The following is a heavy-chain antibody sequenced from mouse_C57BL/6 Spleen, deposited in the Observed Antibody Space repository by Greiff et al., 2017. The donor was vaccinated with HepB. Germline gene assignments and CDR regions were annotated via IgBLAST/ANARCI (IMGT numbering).Heavy chain of an antibody. D-gene: IGHD2-5*01. Sequence: QVQLKQSGAELVRPGTSVKMSCKASGYTFTNYWIGWAKQRPGHGLEWIGDIYPGGGYTTYNEKFKGKATLTADKSSSTAYMQFSSLTSEDSAIYYCARSYSNFFDYWGQGTTLTVSS. V-gene: IGHV1-63*01. J-gene: IGHJ2*01. CDR2: IYPGGGYT. CDR1: GYTFTNYW. CDR3: ARSYSNFFDY.